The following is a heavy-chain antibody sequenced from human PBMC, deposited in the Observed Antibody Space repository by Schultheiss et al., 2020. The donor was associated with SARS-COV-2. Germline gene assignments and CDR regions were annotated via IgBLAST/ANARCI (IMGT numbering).Heavy chain of an antibody. Sequence: GGSLRLSCAASGFSFSHYSMNWVRQAPGKGLEWVATISGSSGYIYYADSVKGRFAISRDNAKNSLLLQMNSLRAEDTAVYYCARDSGWQQMFDHWGQGALVTVSS. CDR3: ARDSGWQQMFDH. V-gene: IGHV3-21*01. CDR2: ISGSSGYI. CDR1: GFSFSHYS. D-gene: IGHD6-19*01. J-gene: IGHJ4*02.